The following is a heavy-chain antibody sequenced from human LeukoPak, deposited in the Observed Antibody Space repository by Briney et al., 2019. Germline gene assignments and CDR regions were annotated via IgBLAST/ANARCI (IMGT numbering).Heavy chain of an antibody. Sequence: ASVKVSCKASGYTFTSYGISWVRQAPGQGLEWMGRIIPILGIANYAQKFQGRVTITADKSTSTAYMELSSLRSEDTAVYYCARDHRQGIAAARNWGQGTLVTVSS. J-gene: IGHJ4*02. V-gene: IGHV1-69*04. CDR3: ARDHRQGIAAARN. CDR2: IIPILGIA. D-gene: IGHD6-13*01. CDR1: GYTFTSYG.